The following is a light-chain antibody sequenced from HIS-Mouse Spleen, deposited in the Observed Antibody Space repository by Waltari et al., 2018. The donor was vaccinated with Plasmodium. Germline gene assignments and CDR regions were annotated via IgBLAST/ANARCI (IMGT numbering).Light chain of an antibody. V-gene: IGKV1-5*03. Sequence: DIQMTQSPSTLSASVGDRVTITCRASQSISSWLAWYQQKPGKAPKLLMYKASSLESGVPARCSGSGSGTEFTLTISSLQPDDFATYYCQQYNSYSWTFGQGTKVEIK. CDR2: KAS. CDR3: QQYNSYSWT. CDR1: QSISSW. J-gene: IGKJ1*01.